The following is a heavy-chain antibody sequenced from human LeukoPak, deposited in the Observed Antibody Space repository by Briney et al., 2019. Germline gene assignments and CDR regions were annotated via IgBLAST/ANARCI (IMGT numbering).Heavy chain of an antibody. CDR3: ARSHETGGYYYWYFDL. V-gene: IGHV1-18*03. Sequence: VASVKVSCKAFGYTFTNFGITWVRQAPGQGLEWMGWINPYNGNTQYAQRLQGRVSMTTDTSTSTAYTELMSLTSDDLAVYYCARSHETGGYYYWYFDLWGRGTLVTVSS. J-gene: IGHJ2*01. D-gene: IGHD3-22*01. CDR2: INPYNGNT. CDR1: GYTFTNFG.